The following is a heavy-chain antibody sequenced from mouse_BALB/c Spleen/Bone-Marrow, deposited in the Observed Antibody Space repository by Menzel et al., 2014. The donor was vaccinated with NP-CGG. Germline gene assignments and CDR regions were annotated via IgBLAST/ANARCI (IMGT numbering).Heavy chain of an antibody. CDR2: INPYNDGT. D-gene: IGHD3-2*01. CDR1: GYTFTSYV. J-gene: IGHJ2*01. Sequence: VQLQQSGPELVKPGASVKMSCKASGYTFTSYVMHWVKQKPGQGLEWIGYINPYNDGTKYNEKFKGKATLTSDKSSSTAYMELSSLPSEDSAVYYCARPRQLGLPYYFDYWGQGTPLTVSS. CDR3: ARPRQLGLPYYFDY. V-gene: IGHV1-14*01.